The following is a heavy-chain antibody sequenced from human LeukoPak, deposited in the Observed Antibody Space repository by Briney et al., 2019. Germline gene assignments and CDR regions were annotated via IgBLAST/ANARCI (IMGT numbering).Heavy chain of an antibody. CDR2: ISGSGANT. D-gene: IGHD5-12*01. V-gene: IGHV3-23*01. CDR1: GFTFSSYG. Sequence: GGSLRLSCAASGFTFSSYGVTWVRQAPGKGLEWVSGISGSGANTYYADSVKGRFTISRDNSKNTLYLQMNSLRAEDTAVYYCAKDAPRGYSGYDFRPPFDYWGQGTLVTVSS. CDR3: AKDAPRGYSGYDFRPPFDY. J-gene: IGHJ4*02.